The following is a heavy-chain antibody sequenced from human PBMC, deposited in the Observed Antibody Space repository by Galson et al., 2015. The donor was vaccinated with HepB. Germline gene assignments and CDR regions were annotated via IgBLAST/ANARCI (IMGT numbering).Heavy chain of an antibody. V-gene: IGHV4-39*01. D-gene: IGHD2-2*02. CDR1: GGSVSSSSYY. J-gene: IGHJ5*02. CDR3: ARQNYCSSTSCYMYVSVNWFDP. CDR2: IYYSGST. Sequence: LSLTCTVSGGSVSSSSYYWGWIRQPPGKGRGWIGSIYYSGSTYYNPSLKSRVTISVDTSKNQFSLKLSSVTAADTAVYYCARQNYCSSTSCYMYVSVNWFDPWGQGTLVTVSS.